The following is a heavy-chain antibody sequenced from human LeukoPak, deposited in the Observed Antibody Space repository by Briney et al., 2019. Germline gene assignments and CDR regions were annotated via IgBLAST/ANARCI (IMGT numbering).Heavy chain of an antibody. J-gene: IGHJ4*02. CDR1: GFTFSNYW. CDR2: IKQEGSEK. CDR3: ARAGGYASSWGY. V-gene: IGHV3-7*01. D-gene: IGHD5-12*01. Sequence: PGGSLRLSCAASGFTFSNYWMSWVRQAPGKGREWVANIKQEGSEKNYVDSVKGRFNISRDNAKNSLDLQMHSLRAEDTAVYYCARAGGYASSWGYWGQGALVTVS.